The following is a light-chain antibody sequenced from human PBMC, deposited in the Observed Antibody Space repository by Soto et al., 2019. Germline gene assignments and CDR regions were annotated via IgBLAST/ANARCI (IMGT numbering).Light chain of an antibody. Sequence: DIVMTQSPDSLAVSLAERATINCTSSQNVLSTSNNRNYLAWYQHKPGQPPQLLVSWASTRDSAAPDRFSGSGSGTDFTLTISSLQAEDAAVYYCQEYYTTPHTFGQGTKVEI. J-gene: IGKJ1*01. CDR1: QNVLSTSNNRNY. CDR3: QEYYTTPHT. V-gene: IGKV4-1*01. CDR2: WAS.